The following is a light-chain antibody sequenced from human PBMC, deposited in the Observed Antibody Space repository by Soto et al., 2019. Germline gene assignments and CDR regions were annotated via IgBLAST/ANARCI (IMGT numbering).Light chain of an antibody. CDR2: DAS. CDR3: QLYNKRPYVPA. Sequence: IVLTQSPATLSVSPGERATLSCRASQAVGSNLACYQQRPGQAPRLLIYDASTRATGIPLRFSGGGSGTEFNITISSLQSDDFAVYYCQLYNKRPYVPAFGGGTKLAIK. V-gene: IGKV3-15*01. J-gene: IGKJ4*01. CDR1: QAVGSN.